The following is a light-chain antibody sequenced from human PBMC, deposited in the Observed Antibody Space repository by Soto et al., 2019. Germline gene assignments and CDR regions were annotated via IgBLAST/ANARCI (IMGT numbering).Light chain of an antibody. Sequence: NFMLTQPHSVSESPGKTVTISCTRSSGSIASNYVQWYQQRPGSAPTTVNYEDNQRPSGVPDRFSGSIDSSSNSASLTNSGPETEDGGGYRWQSFDSSHIPVVFGGGTKLTVL. V-gene: IGLV6-57*04. CDR3: QSFDSSHIPVV. CDR2: EDN. J-gene: IGLJ2*01. CDR1: SGSIASNY.